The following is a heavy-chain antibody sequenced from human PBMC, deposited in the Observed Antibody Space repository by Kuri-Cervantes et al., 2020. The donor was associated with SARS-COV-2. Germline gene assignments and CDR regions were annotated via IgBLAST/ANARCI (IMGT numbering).Heavy chain of an antibody. CDR3: ARGMELYIPRAFDI. CDR1: GGSISSGGYS. V-gene: IGHV4-30-2*01. D-gene: IGHD1-7*01. CDR2: INHSGST. Sequence: LRLSCAVSGGSISSGGYSWSWIRQPPGKGLEWIGYINHSGSTNYNPSLKSRVTISVDTSKNQFSLKLSSVTAADTAVYYCARGMELYIPRAFDIWGQGTMVTV. J-gene: IGHJ3*02.